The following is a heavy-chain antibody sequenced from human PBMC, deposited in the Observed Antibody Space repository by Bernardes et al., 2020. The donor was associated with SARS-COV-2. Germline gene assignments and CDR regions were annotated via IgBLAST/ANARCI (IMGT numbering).Heavy chain of an antibody. V-gene: IGHV3-7*01. CDR2: IRGDGSQI. J-gene: IGHJ4*02. CDR3: ARIDEVTGRYY. CDR1: GDSVSSSTW. Sequence: ETLSLTCAVSGDSVSSSTWCIWVRQAPGKRLECVANIRGDGSQINSVDSVRGRFTISRNNARNLLYLQMSSMTAEDTAVYYCARIDEVTGRYYWGQGTLATVST. D-gene: IGHD6-19*01.